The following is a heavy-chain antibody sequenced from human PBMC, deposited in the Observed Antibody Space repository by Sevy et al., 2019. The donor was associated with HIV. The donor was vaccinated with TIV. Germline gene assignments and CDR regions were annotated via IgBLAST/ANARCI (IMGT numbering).Heavy chain of an antibody. J-gene: IGHJ4*02. CDR2: ISYDGSNK. V-gene: IGHV3-30-3*01. D-gene: IGHD1-26*01. Sequence: GGSLRLSCAASGFTFSSYAMHWVRQAPGKGLEWVAVISYDGSNKYYADSVKGRFTISRDNSKNTLYLQMNSLRAEDTAVYYCAREDPNGDLSIMGANPFDCWGRGTLVTVSS. CDR1: GFTFSSYA. CDR3: AREDPNGDLSIMGANPFDC.